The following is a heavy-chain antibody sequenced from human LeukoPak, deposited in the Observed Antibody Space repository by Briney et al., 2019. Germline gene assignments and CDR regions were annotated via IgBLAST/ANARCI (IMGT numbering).Heavy chain of an antibody. Sequence: GGSLRLSCAASGFTFSNYWMHWVRQGPGKGLVWVSRIYIDGSSTDYADSVKGRFTISRDNAKNTLYLQMTGLRADDTALYYCTRRTGSSSDYWGQGALVTVSS. D-gene: IGHD1-26*01. CDR3: TRRTGSSSDY. CDR1: GFTFSNYW. CDR2: IYIDGSST. V-gene: IGHV3-74*01. J-gene: IGHJ4*02.